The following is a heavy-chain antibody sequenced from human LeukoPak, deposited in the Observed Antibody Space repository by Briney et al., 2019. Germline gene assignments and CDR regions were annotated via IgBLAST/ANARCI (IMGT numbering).Heavy chain of an antibody. CDR3: ARVTLAFDI. Sequence: SETLSLTCAVYGGSFSGYYWSWIRQPPGKGLEWIGEINHSGSTNYNPSLKSRVTISEDTSKNQFSLKLKSVTAADTAVYYRARVTLAFDIWGQGTMVTVSS. CDR2: INHSGST. CDR1: GGSFSGYY. V-gene: IGHV4-34*01. J-gene: IGHJ3*02.